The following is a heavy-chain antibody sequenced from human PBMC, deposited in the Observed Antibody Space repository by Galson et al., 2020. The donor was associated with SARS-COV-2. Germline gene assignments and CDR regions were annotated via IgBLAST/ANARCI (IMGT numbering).Heavy chain of an antibody. Sequence: GGSLRLSCAASGFTFNNYAMRWVRQAPGKGLEWVSAIRGDGDYRYYADSVKGRFTISRDNSQNTLFLQLNSLRAEDTAVYYCAKLGYDFWSGGAAYWCEGTHVTVSS. CDR1: GFTFNNYA. CDR2: IRGDGDYR. J-gene: IGHJ4*01. V-gene: IGHV3-23*01. CDR3: AKLGYDFWSGGAAY. D-gene: IGHD3-3*01.